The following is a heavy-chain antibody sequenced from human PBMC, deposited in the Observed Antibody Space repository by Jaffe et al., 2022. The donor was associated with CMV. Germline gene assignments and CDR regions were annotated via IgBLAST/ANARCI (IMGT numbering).Heavy chain of an antibody. CDR2: IYHTGST. V-gene: IGHV4-4*02. J-gene: IGHJ2*01. CDR1: DGSISSNNW. CDR3: ARRGIDAYGAHWYFDL. D-gene: IGHD3-10*01. Sequence: QVQLRESGPGLVKPSGTLSLSCAVSDGSISSNNWWSWVRQSSGKGLEWIGEIYHTGSTKYNPSLRGRVSISVDKSKTQFSLTLSSLTAADTAVYFCARRGIDAYGAHWYFDLWGRGTLVIVSS.